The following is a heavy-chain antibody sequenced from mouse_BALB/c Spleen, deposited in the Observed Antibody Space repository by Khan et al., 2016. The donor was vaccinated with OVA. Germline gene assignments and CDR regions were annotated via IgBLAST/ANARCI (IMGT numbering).Heavy chain of an antibody. CDR1: GFNIKDTY. CDR2: IAPANGNT. V-gene: IGHV14-3*02. D-gene: IGHD2-3*01. Sequence: EVQLQESGAEVVKPGASVKLSCTASGFNIKDTYMHWVKERPEQGLEWIGRIAPANGNTEYDPKFQGQATIIADTSSHTSYLQLRSLTTEDSAVYYCVHPSYDRRNFDVWGAGTTVTVSA. J-gene: IGHJ1*01. CDR3: VHPSYDRRNFDV.